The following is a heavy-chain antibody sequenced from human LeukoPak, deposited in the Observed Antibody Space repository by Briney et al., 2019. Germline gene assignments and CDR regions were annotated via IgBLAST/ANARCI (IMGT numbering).Heavy chain of an antibody. V-gene: IGHV4-39*07. CDR1: GGSISSSSYY. J-gene: IGHJ4*02. CDR2: IYYSGST. Sequence: SETLSLTCTVSGGSISSSSYYWGWIRQPPGKGLEWIGSIYYSGSTYYNPSLKSRVTISVDTSKNQFSLKLSSVTAADTAVYYCARVAVGASYYFDYWGQGTLVTVSS. CDR3: ARVAVGASYYFDY. D-gene: IGHD1-26*01.